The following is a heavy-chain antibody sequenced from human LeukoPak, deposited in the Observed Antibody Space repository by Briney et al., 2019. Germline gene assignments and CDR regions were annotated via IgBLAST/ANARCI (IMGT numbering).Heavy chain of an antibody. V-gene: IGHV3-23*01. CDR1: GFTFSSYS. D-gene: IGHD6-19*01. J-gene: IGHJ1*01. Sequence: PGGSLRLSCAASGFTFSSYSMNWVRQAPGKGLEWVSAISGSGGSTYYADSVKGRFTISRDNSKNTLYLQMNSLRAEDTAVYYCAKDRGGWYRLAEYFQHWGQGTLVTVSS. CDR2: ISGSGGST. CDR3: AKDRGGWYRLAEYFQH.